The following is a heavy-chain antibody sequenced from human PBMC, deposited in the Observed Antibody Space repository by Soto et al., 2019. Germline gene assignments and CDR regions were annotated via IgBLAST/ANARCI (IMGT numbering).Heavy chain of an antibody. CDR1: GFSFSSSW. Sequence: PGGSLRLSCAASGFSFSSSWMHWVRQAPGMGLVWVSRINTDGTSTSYADSVKGRFTISRDSAKNTVYLQMNSLRAEDTAVYYCARVGGYYYDYWGQGTLVTVSS. CDR2: INTDGTST. V-gene: IGHV3-74*01. D-gene: IGHD3-22*01. CDR3: ARVGGYYYDY. J-gene: IGHJ4*02.